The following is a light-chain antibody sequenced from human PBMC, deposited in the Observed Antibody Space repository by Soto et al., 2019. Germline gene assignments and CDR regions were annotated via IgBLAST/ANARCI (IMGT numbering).Light chain of an antibody. V-gene: IGKV3-11*01. Sequence: EIVLTQSPATLSLSPGERATLSCRASQSVRSYLAWYQQKPGQAPRLLIYDTSNRATGIPARFSGSGSGTYFTLSISSLEPQDFAVYYFQQRNNSPITFGQGTRLQIK. CDR3: QQRNNSPIT. CDR1: QSVRSY. J-gene: IGKJ5*01. CDR2: DTS.